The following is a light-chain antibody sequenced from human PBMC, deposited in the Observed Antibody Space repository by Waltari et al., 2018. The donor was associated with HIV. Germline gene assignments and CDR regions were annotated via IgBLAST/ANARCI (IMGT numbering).Light chain of an antibody. CDR2: DNT. CDR1: SPNIGSNR. CDR3: GTWDSSLSAVL. J-gene: IGLJ2*01. V-gene: IGLV1-51*01. Sequence: QSVLTQPPSVSAAPGQQVTISCPGSSPNIGSNRVFWYQQLPGTAPKLLIYDNTKRPSGIPDRFSGSKSGTLATLGITGLQTGDEADYYCGTWDSSLSAVLFGGGTKLTVL.